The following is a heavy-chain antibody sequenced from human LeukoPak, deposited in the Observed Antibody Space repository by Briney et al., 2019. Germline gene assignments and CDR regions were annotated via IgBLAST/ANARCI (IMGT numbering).Heavy chain of an antibody. CDR1: GGSISSFY. CDR3: ATTGGGNNWFDP. V-gene: IGHV4-4*07. Sequence: SETLSLTCTVSGGSISSFYWSWIRQPAGKGLEWIGRFYTSGSTNYNPSLKSRVTMSVDTSKNQFSLKLTSVTAADTAVYYCATTGGGNNWFDPWGQGTLVTVSS. D-gene: IGHD2-15*01. CDR2: FYTSGST. J-gene: IGHJ5*02.